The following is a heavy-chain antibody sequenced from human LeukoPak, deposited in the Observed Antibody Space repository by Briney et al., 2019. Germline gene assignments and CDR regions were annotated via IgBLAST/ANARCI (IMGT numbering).Heavy chain of an antibody. Sequence: SGTLSLTCAVYGGSFSGYYWSWIRQPPGKGLEWIGEINHSGSTNYNPSLKSRVTISVDTSKNQFSLKLSSVTAADTAVYYCARSLTSSLDYWGQGTLVTVSS. CDR2: INHSGST. CDR3: ARSLTSSLDY. J-gene: IGHJ4*02. V-gene: IGHV4-34*01. CDR1: GGSFSGYY. D-gene: IGHD2-2*01.